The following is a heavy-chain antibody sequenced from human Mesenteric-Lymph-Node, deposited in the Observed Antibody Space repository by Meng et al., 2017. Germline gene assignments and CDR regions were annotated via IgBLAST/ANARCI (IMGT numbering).Heavy chain of an antibody. J-gene: IGHJ2*01. CDR2: INPNSGGT. Sequence: QVQLVQSGAEVKKPGASVKVSCKASGYTFTGYYMHWVRQAPGQGLEWMGRINPNSGGTNYAQKFQGRVTMTRDTSISTAYMELSRLRSDDTAVYYCARGYGGNSASYWYFDLWGRGTLVTVSS. D-gene: IGHD4-23*01. CDR1: GYTFTGYY. V-gene: IGHV1-2*06. CDR3: ARGYGGNSASYWYFDL.